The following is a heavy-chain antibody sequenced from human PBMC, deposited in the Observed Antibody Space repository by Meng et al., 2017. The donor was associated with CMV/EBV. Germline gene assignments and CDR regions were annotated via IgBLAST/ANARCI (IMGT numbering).Heavy chain of an antibody. V-gene: IGHV6-1*01. Sequence: SETLSLTCAISGDSVSSNSAAWNWIRQSPSRGLEWLGRTYYRSKWYNDYAVSVKSRITINPDTSRNQFSLQLNSMTPEDTAVYYCARGGGDTAMVDYWGQGTLVTVSS. CDR1: GDSVSSNSAA. CDR2: TYYRSKWYN. CDR3: ARGGGDTAMVDY. D-gene: IGHD5-18*01. J-gene: IGHJ4*02.